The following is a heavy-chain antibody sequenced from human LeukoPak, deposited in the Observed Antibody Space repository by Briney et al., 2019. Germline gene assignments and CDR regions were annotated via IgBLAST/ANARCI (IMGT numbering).Heavy chain of an antibody. CDR2: ISYSGST. J-gene: IGHJ4*02. V-gene: IGHV4-59*12. CDR3: ARVGRYYDALTGYATGGSPFDY. CDR1: GDSISSYY. D-gene: IGHD3-9*01. Sequence: SGTLSLTCTVSGDSISSYYWSWIRQPPGKGLEWIGYISYSGSTNYNPSLKSRVTISVDTSKNQFSLKLSSVTAADTAVYYCARVGRYYDALTGYATGGSPFDYWGQGTPVTVSS.